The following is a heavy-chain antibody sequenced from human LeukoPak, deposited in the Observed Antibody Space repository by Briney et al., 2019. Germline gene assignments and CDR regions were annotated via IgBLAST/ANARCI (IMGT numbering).Heavy chain of an antibody. CDR1: GETFSFSSYA. CDR2: IRGSGCGT. Sequence: GGSLRLSCAASGETFSFSSYAMSWVRQAPGRGLEWVSAIRGSGCGTYYADSVKGRFTISRDNSKNTLYLQMNSLRAEDTAVYYCAEEGYIMITFGGVIAHWYFDLWGRGTLVTVSS. V-gene: IGHV3-23*01. J-gene: IGHJ2*01. D-gene: IGHD3-16*02. CDR3: AEEGYIMITFGGVIAHWYFDL.